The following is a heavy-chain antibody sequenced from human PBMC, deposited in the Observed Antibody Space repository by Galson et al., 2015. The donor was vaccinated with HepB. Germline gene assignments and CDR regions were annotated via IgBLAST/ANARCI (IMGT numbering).Heavy chain of an antibody. CDR1: GFTFSDYY. J-gene: IGHJ6*02. V-gene: IGHV3-11*06. Sequence: SLRLSCAASGFTFSDYYMSWIRQAPGKGLEWVSYISSSSSYTNYADSVKGRFTISRENAKNSLYLQMNSLRAEDTAVYYCATYCSGGSCYWPYGMDVWGQGTTVTVSS. CDR3: ATYCSGGSCYWPYGMDV. CDR2: ISSSSSYT. D-gene: IGHD2-15*01.